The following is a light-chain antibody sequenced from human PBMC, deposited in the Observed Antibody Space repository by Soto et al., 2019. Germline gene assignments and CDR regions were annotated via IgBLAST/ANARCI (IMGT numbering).Light chain of an antibody. CDR3: QQYGSSPLT. CDR1: QSVSRSY. CDR2: GAS. V-gene: IGKV3-20*01. J-gene: IGKJ4*01. Sequence: EIVLTQSPGTLSLSPGVRATLSCRASQSVSRSYLAWYQQKPGQAPRLLIYGASIRATGIPDRFSGSGSGTDFTLTISRLEPEDFAVYYCQQYGSSPLTFGGGTKVEIK.